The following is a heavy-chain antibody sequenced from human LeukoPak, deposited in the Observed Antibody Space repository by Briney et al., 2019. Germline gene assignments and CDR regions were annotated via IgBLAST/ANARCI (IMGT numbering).Heavy chain of an antibody. CDR3: ARALNPRPGTYYFDY. V-gene: IGHV4-4*07. CDR1: GASINSHY. Sequence: SETLSLTCTVSGASINSHYWSWIRQPAGKGLEWIGRIYISRSTNYNSSLQSRVTMSVDTSKNQFSLKLTSVTAADTAVYYYARALNPRPGTYYFDYWGQGTLVTVSS. CDR2: IYISRST. J-gene: IGHJ4*02.